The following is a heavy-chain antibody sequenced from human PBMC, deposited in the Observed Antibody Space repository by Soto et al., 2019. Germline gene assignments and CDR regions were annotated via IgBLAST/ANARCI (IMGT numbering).Heavy chain of an antibody. Sequence: ASVKVSCKASGYTFTGYYMHWVRQAPGQGLEWMGWINPNSGGTNYAQKFQGWVTMTRDTSISTAYMELSRLRSDDTAVYYCARGADPMQYSSSWWRPTEVYYYYGMDVWGQGXTVTVYS. J-gene: IGHJ6*02. CDR2: INPNSGGT. D-gene: IGHD6-13*01. V-gene: IGHV1-2*04. CDR1: GYTFTGYY. CDR3: ARGADPMQYSSSWWRPTEVYYYYGMDV.